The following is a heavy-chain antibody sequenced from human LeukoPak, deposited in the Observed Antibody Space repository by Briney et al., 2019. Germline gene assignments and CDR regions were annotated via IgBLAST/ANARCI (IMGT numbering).Heavy chain of an antibody. CDR2: IRRKVYGGTA. Sequence: GGSLRLSCAASGFTFSDAWMSWYRQAPGKGLEWVGFIRRKVYGGTAEYAASVKGRFTISRDDSKSIAYLQMDSLKIEDSAVYYCTRGQGLYYWGQGTLVIVSS. J-gene: IGHJ4*02. CDR3: TRGQGLYY. CDR1: GFTFSDAW. V-gene: IGHV3-49*03. D-gene: IGHD3/OR15-3a*01.